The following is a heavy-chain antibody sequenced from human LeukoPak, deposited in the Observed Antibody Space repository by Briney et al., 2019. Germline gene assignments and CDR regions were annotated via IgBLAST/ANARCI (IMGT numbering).Heavy chain of an antibody. D-gene: IGHD2-15*01. Sequence: SQALSLTCAISGDSVSTNSASWNWIRQSPSRGLEWLGRTYYSSKWYNDYAVSVKSRITITPDTSKTQFSLELSSVTPEDTAVYYCARALTRDRTYFDYWGQGTLVTVSS. CDR1: GDSVSTNSAS. CDR2: TYYSSKWYN. CDR3: ARALTRDRTYFDY. V-gene: IGHV6-1*01. J-gene: IGHJ4*02.